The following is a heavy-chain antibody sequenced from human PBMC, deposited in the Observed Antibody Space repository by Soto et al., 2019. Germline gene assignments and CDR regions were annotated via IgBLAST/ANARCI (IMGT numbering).Heavy chain of an antibody. CDR1: GFTFNSHW. CDR2: VTGDGSST. CDR3: ARCIRGSYGFDY. J-gene: IGHJ4*02. D-gene: IGHD6-6*01. V-gene: IGHV3-74*03. Sequence: EVQLVESGGGLVQPGGSLRLSCAASGFTFNSHWMHWVRQAPGKGLVWVSRVTGDGSSTKYADSVMGRFTISRDNAKNTVYLQMTVLRSEDTAVFYCARCIRGSYGFDYWGQGTQVTVSS.